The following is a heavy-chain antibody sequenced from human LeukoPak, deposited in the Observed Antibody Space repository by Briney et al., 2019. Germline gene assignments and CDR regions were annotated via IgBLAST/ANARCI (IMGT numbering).Heavy chain of an antibody. CDR2: IKQDGSEK. J-gene: IGHJ4*02. V-gene: IGHV3-7*01. D-gene: IGHD5-24*01. CDR1: GFTFSSYW. Sequence: GGSLRLSCAASGFTFSSYWMSWVRQAPGKGLEWVANIKQDGSEKYYVDSVKGRFTISRDNAKNSLYLQMNSLRAEDTAVYYCARDRHGYNYGDFDYWGQGTLVTVSS. CDR3: ARDRHGYNYGDFDY.